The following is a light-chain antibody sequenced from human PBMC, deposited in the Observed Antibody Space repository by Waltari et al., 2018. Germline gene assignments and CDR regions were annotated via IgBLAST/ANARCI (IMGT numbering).Light chain of an antibody. CDR1: RPVSSSF. Sequence: EIVLTQSPGTLSLSPGERAALSCRARRPVSSSFLAWYQQRHAQAPRLLIYGASTRATGIADRFSGSGSGTDFTLTISRLAPEDFAIYYCQQYNLWPWTFDQGTKVDIK. J-gene: IGKJ1*01. V-gene: IGKV3-20*01. CDR3: QQYNLWPWT. CDR2: GAS.